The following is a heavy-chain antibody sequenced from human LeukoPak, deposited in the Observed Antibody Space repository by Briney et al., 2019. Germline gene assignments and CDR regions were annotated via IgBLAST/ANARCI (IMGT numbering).Heavy chain of an antibody. CDR2: ISYDGSNK. Sequence: PGGSLRLSCAASGFTFSSYAMHWVRQAPGKGLEWVAVISYDGSNKYYADSVKGRFTISRDNSKNTLYLQMNSLRAEDTAVYYCARDYYDSSGYYGFDPWGQGTLVTVSS. J-gene: IGHJ5*02. D-gene: IGHD3-22*01. V-gene: IGHV3-30-3*01. CDR3: ARDYYDSSGYYGFDP. CDR1: GFTFSSYA.